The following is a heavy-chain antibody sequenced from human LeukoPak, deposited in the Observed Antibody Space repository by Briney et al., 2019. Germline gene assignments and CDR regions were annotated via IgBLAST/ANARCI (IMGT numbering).Heavy chain of an antibody. V-gene: IGHV1-24*01. CDR2: FDPEDGET. J-gene: IGHJ4*02. Sequence: ASVKVSCKVSGYTLTYLSMHWVRQAPGKGLEWMGGFDPEDGETIYAQNFQGRVTMTEDTSTDTAYMEVRSLRSDDTAVYYCASAEGTTGYSSGWRFDYWGQGTLVTVSS. CDR3: ASAEGTTGYSSGWRFDY. CDR1: GYTLTYLS. D-gene: IGHD6-19*01.